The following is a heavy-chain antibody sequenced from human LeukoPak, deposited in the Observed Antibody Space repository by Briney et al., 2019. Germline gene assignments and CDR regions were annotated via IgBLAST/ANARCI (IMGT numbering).Heavy chain of an antibody. D-gene: IGHD1-7*01. CDR1: GGTFSNYA. CDR2: IIPMSGTV. V-gene: IGHV1-69*05. Sequence: SVKVSCKASGGTFSNYAISWVRQAPGQGLEWMGGIIPMSGTVNYAQKFQGRVTITTDESTSTAYMELSNLRSEDTALYYCATYITGTTKYFQHWGQGTLVTVSS. CDR3: ATYITGTTKYFQH. J-gene: IGHJ1*01.